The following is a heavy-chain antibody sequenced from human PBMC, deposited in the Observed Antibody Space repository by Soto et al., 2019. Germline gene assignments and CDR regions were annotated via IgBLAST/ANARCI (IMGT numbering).Heavy chain of an antibody. CDR3: ARGNGGDPNDYGMDV. CDR2: IYHSGST. Sequence: PSDTLSLTCAVSGGPIRSGGYSWSWIRQPPGKGLEWIGYIYHSGSTYYNPSLKSRVTISVDRSKNQFSLKLSSVTAADTAVYYCARGNGGDPNDYGMDVWGQGTTVSVSS. CDR1: GGPIRSGGYS. J-gene: IGHJ6*02. V-gene: IGHV4-30-2*01. D-gene: IGHD3-16*01.